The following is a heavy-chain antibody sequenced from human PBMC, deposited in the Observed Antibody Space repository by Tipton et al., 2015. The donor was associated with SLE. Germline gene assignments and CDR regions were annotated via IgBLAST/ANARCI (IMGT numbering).Heavy chain of an antibody. CDR1: GFSISSSYY. D-gene: IGHD2-2*01. V-gene: IGHV4-38-2*02. J-gene: IGHJ6*03. CDR2: ISYTGST. Sequence: GLVKPSETLSLICSVSGFSISSSYYWGWIRQSPGKGLEWIGSISYTGSTFYSPSLKSRVTMSLDTSKNQFSLRLISVTAADTAVYYCARGGGCSSTSCYRGNQRYYYYYMDVWGKGTTVTVSS. CDR3: ARGGGCSSTSCYRGNQRYYYYYMDV.